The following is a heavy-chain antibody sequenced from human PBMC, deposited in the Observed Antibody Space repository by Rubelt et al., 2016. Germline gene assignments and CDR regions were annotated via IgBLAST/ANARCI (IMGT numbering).Heavy chain of an antibody. V-gene: IGHV3-33*03. D-gene: IGHD3-10*01. CDR3: AKWYGGWSYFDY. CDR1: GFTLNSHG. Sequence: VQLVESGGVLVQPGGSLRLSCAASGFTLNSHGVHWVRQAPGKGLEWVSLIWYDGSKEYYAESVKGRFTISRDNSKNTVYLQMNSLRAEDTAVYYCAKWYGGWSYFDYWGQGTLVTVSS. J-gene: IGHJ4*02. CDR2: IWYDGSKE.